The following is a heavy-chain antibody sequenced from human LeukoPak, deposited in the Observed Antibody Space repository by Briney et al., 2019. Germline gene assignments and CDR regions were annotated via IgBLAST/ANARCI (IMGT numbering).Heavy chain of an antibody. CDR2: IHSGGTT. D-gene: IGHD3-16*02. CDR1: GFTVSSNY. Sequence: GGSLRLSCAASGFTVSSNYMSWVRQAPGKGLEWVSVIHSGGTTYYADSVKDRFTISRDNSKNTLFLQMNSLRAEDTAVYYCARVIIISVARWFDPWGQGTLVTVSS. CDR3: ARVIIISVARWFDP. V-gene: IGHV3-66*01. J-gene: IGHJ5*02.